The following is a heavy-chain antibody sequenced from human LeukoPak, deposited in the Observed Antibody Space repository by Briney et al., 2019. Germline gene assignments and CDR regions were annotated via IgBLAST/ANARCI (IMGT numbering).Heavy chain of an antibody. CDR1: GYTFTSYA. J-gene: IGHJ4*02. V-gene: IGHV1-2*02. CDR3: ARGSQIVLMVYAPVDY. CDR2: INPNSGGT. Sequence: ASVKVSCKASGYTFTSYAMHWVRQAPGQRLECMGWINPNSGGTNYAQKFQGRVTMTRDTSISTAYMELSRLRSDDTAVYYCARGSQIVLMVYAPVDYWGQGTLVTVSS. D-gene: IGHD2-8*01.